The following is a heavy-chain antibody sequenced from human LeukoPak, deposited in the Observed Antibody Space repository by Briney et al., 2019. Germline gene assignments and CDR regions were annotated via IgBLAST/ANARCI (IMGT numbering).Heavy chain of an antibody. Sequence: GGSLRLSCAASGFTFSAYWMHWVRQVPGKGLVWVSHITNDGTTTTYADSVRGRFTISRDNAKNILYLQMNRLRAEDSAVYYCVRDASHSRFDPWGQGTLVTVSS. J-gene: IGHJ5*02. D-gene: IGHD2/OR15-2a*01. V-gene: IGHV3-74*01. CDR2: ITNDGTTT. CDR1: GFTFSAYW. CDR3: VRDASHSRFDP.